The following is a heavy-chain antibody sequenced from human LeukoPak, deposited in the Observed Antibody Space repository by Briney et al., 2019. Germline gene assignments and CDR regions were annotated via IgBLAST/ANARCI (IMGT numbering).Heavy chain of an antibody. CDR1: DDSMSSYY. CDR2: VYYSGGT. Sequence: SSETLSLTCTVSDDSMSSYYWNWIRQPPGKGLEWIGYVYYSGGTNYNPSLKSRVTISLDTSKNQFSLKLSSVTAADMAVYYCARRANTAPPYYFDYWGQGTLVTVSS. CDR3: ARRANTAPPYYFDY. D-gene: IGHD5-18*01. V-gene: IGHV4-59*01. J-gene: IGHJ4*02.